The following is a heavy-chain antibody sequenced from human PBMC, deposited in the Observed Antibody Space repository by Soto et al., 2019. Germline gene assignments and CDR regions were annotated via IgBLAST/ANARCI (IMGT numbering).Heavy chain of an antibody. CDR3: ANVLLTGSPPEY. V-gene: IGHV1-2*02. CDR1: GYTFIAYY. CDR2: INPNSGGT. J-gene: IGHJ4*02. Sequence: QVQLVQSGAEVKKPGASVKVSCKSFGYTFIAYYLHWVRQAPGQGLEWMGWINPNSGGTNYAQKFQGRVTMTRDTSISTAYVELRRLTSDDTAVYYCANVLLTGSPPEYWGQGTLVTVSS.